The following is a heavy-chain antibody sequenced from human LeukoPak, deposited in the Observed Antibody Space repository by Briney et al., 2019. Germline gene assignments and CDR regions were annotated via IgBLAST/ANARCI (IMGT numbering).Heavy chain of an antibody. D-gene: IGHD5-24*01. CDR1: GGTFSTYA. J-gene: IGHJ6*02. CDR2: ILPIFDMA. Sequence: SVKVSFTASGGTFSTYAITWVRQAPGQGLEWTGRILPIFDMANYAQKFQGRVTITADTSTRTAYMELSSLRSDDTAVYYCARDGGWLQTQNHYYYHGMDVWGQGTTVTVSS. CDR3: ARDGGWLQTQNHYYYHGMDV. V-gene: IGHV1-69*04.